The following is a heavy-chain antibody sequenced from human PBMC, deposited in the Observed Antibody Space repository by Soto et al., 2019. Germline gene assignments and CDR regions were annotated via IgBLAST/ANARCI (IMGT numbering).Heavy chain of an antibody. V-gene: IGHV3-21*01. Sequence: EVQLVESGGGLVQPGGSLRLSCAASGFTFSSYSMNWVRQAPGKGLEWVSSISSSSSYIYYADSVKGRFTISRDNARNSLYLQMKSLRAEDTGVYYCSRDNAMGDYSIDYWGQGTLVTVSS. CDR1: GFTFSSYS. CDR3: SRDNAMGDYSIDY. J-gene: IGHJ4*02. D-gene: IGHD4-17*01. CDR2: ISSSSSYI.